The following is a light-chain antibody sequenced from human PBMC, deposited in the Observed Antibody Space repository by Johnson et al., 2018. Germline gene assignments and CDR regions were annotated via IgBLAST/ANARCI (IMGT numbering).Light chain of an antibody. CDR1: SSNIGNNY. V-gene: IGLV1-51*02. CDR2: ENN. Sequence: QSVLTQPPSVSAAPGQKVTISCSGSSSNIGNNYVSWYQQLPGTAPKLLIYENNTRPQRIPDRFSGSKSGTSPTLAITALHPRNEADYYCGTWDSSLSAGNVFGTGTKVTVL. CDR3: GTWDSSLSAGNV. J-gene: IGLJ1*01.